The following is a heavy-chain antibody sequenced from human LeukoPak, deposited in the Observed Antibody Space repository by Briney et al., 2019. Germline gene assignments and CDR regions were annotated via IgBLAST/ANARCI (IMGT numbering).Heavy chain of an antibody. CDR3: ATDGYSSSWYKGYFQH. J-gene: IGHJ1*01. CDR2: FDPEDGET. V-gene: IGHV1-24*01. CDR1: GYTLTELS. D-gene: IGHD6-13*01. Sequence: ASVKVSCKVSGYTLTELSMRWVRQAPGKGLEWMGGFDPEDGETIYAQKFQGRVTMTEDTSTDTAYMEPSSLRSEDTAVYYCATDGYSSSWYKGYFQHWGQGTLVTVSS.